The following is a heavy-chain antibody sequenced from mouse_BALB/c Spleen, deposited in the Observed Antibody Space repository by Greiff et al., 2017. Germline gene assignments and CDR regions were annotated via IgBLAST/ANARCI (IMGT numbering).Heavy chain of an antibody. CDR1: GFTFSDAW. J-gene: IGHJ4*01. D-gene: IGHD2-4*01. CDR3: TYPSYDSYY. CDR2: IRSKANTHAT. Sequence: EVQLVESGGGLVQPGGSRKLSCAASGFTFSDAWMDWVRQSPEKGLEWVAEIRSKANTHATYYAESVKGRFTISRDDSKSSVYLQMNSLRAEDTGIYYCTYPSYDSYYWGQGTSVTVSS. V-gene: IGHV6-6*01.